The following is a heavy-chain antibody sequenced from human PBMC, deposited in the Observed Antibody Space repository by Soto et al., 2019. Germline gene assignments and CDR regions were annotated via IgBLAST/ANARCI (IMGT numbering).Heavy chain of an antibody. CDR2: ISSNGGST. J-gene: IGHJ4*02. Sequence: GGSLRLSCSASGFTFSSYAMHWVRQAPGKGLEYVSAISSNGGSTYYADSVKGRFTISRDNSKNTLYLQMSSLRAEDTAVYYCVNGGIVVVITEFDYWGQGTLVTVSS. CDR3: VNGGIVVVITEFDY. D-gene: IGHD3-22*01. CDR1: GFTFSSYA. V-gene: IGHV3-64D*08.